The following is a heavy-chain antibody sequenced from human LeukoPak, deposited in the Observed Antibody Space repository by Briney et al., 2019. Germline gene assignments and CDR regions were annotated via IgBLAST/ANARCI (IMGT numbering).Heavy chain of an antibody. CDR3: NSGSYHYHGVDV. Sequence: GGSLRLSCAASGFRFSDYYVTWIRQAPGKGLEWVSYISSGGTTIYYADSVKGRFTISRDDARNSLYLQMNSLRSEDTAVYYYNSGSYHYHGVDVWGQGTTVTVSS. CDR1: GFRFSDYY. V-gene: IGHV3-11*01. D-gene: IGHD1-26*01. CDR2: ISSGGTTI. J-gene: IGHJ6*02.